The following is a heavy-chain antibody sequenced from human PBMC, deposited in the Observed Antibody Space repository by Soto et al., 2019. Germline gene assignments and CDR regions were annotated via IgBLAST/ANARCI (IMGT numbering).Heavy chain of an antibody. CDR2: IYSDGGT. V-gene: IGHV3-53*01. Sequence: GGSLRLSYAVSGLTVSSNYMSWVRQAPGKGLEWVSVIYSDGGTYYADSVKGRFTISKDNSKNTLYLQMSRLRAEDTAMYYCASMVRGAPVGFWGQGTLVTVS. CDR3: ASMVRGAPVGF. J-gene: IGHJ4*02. D-gene: IGHD3-10*01. CDR1: GLTVSSNY.